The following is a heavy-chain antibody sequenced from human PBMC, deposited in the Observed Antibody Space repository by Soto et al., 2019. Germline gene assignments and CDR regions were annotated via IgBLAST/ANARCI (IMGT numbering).Heavy chain of an antibody. CDR3: ARRSVTEYDFDY. CDR2: IYYSGST. D-gene: IGHD2-15*01. CDR1: GGSLSSYS. Sequence: SETLSLTCPVSGGSLSSYSWSWIRQPPEKGVEWIGYIYYSGSTNYNPSLKSRVTISVDTSNNQFSLTLTSVTAADMAGYYCARRSVTEYDFDYWGQGTLVT. V-gene: IGHV4-59*08. J-gene: IGHJ4*02.